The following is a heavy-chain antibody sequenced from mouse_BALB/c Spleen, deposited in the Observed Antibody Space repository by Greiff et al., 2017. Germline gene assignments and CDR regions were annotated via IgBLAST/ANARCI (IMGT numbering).Heavy chain of an antibody. CDR1: GYTFTSYW. V-gene: IGHV1-69*02. CDR2: IYPSDSYT. Sequence: QVQLQQSGAELVRPGASVKLSCKASGYTFTSYWINWVKQRPGQGLEWIGNIYPSDSYTNYNQKFKDKATLTVDKSSSTAYMQLSSPTSEDSAVYYCTRYLYYFDYWGQGTTLTVSS. J-gene: IGHJ2*01. CDR3: TRYLYYFDY.